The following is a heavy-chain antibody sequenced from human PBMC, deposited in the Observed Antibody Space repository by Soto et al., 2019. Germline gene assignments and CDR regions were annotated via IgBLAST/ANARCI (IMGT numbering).Heavy chain of an antibody. CDR3: AKSRIKYVTSGYGVDV. Sequence: QVQLVESGGGVVQPGRSLRLSCAASGFTYSMYGMHWVRQAPGKGLEWVAAISYDGGNKYYADSVKGRFTISRDNSKNTLYVEMNSLGVEDTAMFYCAKSRIKYVTSGYGVDVWGQGTTVTVSS. J-gene: IGHJ6*02. CDR1: GFTYSMYG. D-gene: IGHD3-10*01. V-gene: IGHV3-30*18. CDR2: ISYDGGNK.